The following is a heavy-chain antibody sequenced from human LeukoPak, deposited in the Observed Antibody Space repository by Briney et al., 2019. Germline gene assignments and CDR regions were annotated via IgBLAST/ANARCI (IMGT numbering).Heavy chain of an antibody. D-gene: IGHD3-16*02. CDR1: GGSISSGGYS. CDR2: IYHSGST. CDR3: ASAPIWGRYRRIDAFDI. J-gene: IGHJ3*02. Sequence: KASETLSLTCAVSGGSISSGGYSWSWIRQPPGKGLEWIGYIYHSGSTYYNPSLKSRVTISVDRSKNQFSLKLSSVTAADTAVYYCASAPIWGRYRRIDAFDIWGQGTMVTVSS. V-gene: IGHV4-30-2*01.